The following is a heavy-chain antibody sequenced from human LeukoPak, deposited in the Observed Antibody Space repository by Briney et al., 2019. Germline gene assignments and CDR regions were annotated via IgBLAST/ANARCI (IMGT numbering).Heavy chain of an antibody. CDR2: IYYSGST. CDR3: ARVRWSVWLAYYFDY. Sequence: SETLSLTCTVSGGSVSSRSYYWGWIRQPPGKGLEWIGSIYYSGSTNYNPSLKSRVTISVDKSKNQFSLKLSSVTAADTAVYYCARVRWSVWLAYYFDYWGQGTLVTVSS. J-gene: IGHJ4*02. V-gene: IGHV4-39*07. CDR1: GGSVSSRSYY. D-gene: IGHD6-19*01.